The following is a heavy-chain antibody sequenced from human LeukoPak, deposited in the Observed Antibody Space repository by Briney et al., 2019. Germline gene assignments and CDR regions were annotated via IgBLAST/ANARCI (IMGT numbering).Heavy chain of an antibody. CDR2: ISSSSSYI. Sequence: NPGGPLRLSCAASGFTFSSYSMNWVRQAPGKGLEWVSSISSSSSYIYYADSVKGRFTISRDNAKNSLYLQMNSLRAEDTAVYYCARPRHYSGSFQWAWGQGTLVTVSS. CDR3: ARPRHYSGSFQWA. J-gene: IGHJ5*02. D-gene: IGHD1-26*01. V-gene: IGHV3-21*01. CDR1: GFTFSSYS.